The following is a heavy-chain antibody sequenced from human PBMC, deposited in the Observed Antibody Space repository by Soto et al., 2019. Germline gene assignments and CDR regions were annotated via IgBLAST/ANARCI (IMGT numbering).Heavy chain of an antibody. V-gene: IGHV1-18*01. CDR3: ARDREYCSSTSCPGGMDV. Sequence: ASVKVSCKASGYTFTSYGISWVRQAPGQGLEWMGWISAYNGNTNYAQKLQGRVTMTTDTSTSTAYMELSSLRSEDTAVYYCARDREYCSSTSCPGGMDVWGQGTTVTVSS. J-gene: IGHJ6*02. CDR2: ISAYNGNT. D-gene: IGHD2-2*01. CDR1: GYTFTSYG.